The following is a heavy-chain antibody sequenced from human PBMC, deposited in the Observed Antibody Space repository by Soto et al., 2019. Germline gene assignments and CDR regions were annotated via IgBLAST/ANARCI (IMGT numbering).Heavy chain of an antibody. Sequence: EVQLVESGGGLVQPGGSLRLSCAASGFTFSSYWMSWVRQAPGKGLEWVANIKQDGSEKYYVDSVKGRFTISRDNAKNSLYLQMNSLRAEDTAVYYCAREGLLRDYGDYGTEYYYYSYMDVWGKGTTVTVSS. CDR3: AREGLLRDYGDYGTEYYYYSYMDV. V-gene: IGHV3-7*01. J-gene: IGHJ6*03. D-gene: IGHD4-17*01. CDR2: IKQDGSEK. CDR1: GFTFSSYW.